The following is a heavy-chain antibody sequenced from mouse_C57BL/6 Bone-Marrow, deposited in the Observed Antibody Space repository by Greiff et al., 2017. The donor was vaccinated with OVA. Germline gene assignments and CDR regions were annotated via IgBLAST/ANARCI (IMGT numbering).Heavy chain of an antibody. Sequence: EVQRVESGGDLVKPGGSLKLSCAASGFTFSSYGMSWVRQTPDKRLEWVATISSGGSYTYYPDSVKGRFTISRDNAKNTLYLQMSSLKSEDTAMYYCARLYYGSSYEHYFDYWGQGTTLTVSS. CDR1: GFTFSSYG. CDR3: ARLYYGSSYEHYFDY. CDR2: ISSGGSYT. V-gene: IGHV5-6*01. J-gene: IGHJ2*01. D-gene: IGHD1-1*01.